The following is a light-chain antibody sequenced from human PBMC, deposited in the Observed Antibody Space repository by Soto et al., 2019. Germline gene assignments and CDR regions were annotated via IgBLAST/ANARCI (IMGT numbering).Light chain of an antibody. CDR3: HQYNNWPPYT. V-gene: IGKV3-15*01. CDR2: GAS. CDR1: QSVSSN. Sequence: EIVMTQSPATLSVSPGERATLSCRASQSVSSNLAWYQQKPGQAPRLLIYGASTRATGIPARFSGSGSGTAFTLTISSLQSEDFALYYCHQYNNWPPYTFGQGTKLEIK. J-gene: IGKJ2*01.